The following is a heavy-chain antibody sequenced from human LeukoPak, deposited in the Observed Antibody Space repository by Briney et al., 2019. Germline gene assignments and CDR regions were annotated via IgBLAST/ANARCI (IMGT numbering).Heavy chain of an antibody. V-gene: IGHV1-18*01. CDR1: GYAFTSYG. Sequence: ASVKVSCKASGYAFTSYGISWVRQAPGQGLEWMGWISAYNGNTNYAQKLQGRVTMTTDTSTSTAYMELRSLRSDDTAVYYCATYAPYCSGGSCYSGHYMDVWGKGTTVTISS. D-gene: IGHD2-15*01. J-gene: IGHJ6*03. CDR3: ATYAPYCSGGSCYSGHYMDV. CDR2: ISAYNGNT.